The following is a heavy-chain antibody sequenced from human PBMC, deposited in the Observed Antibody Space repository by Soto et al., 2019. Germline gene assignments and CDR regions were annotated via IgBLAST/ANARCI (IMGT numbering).Heavy chain of an antibody. Sequence: EVQLLESGGGLVQPGGSLRPSCAASGFTFSSYAMSWLRQAPGKGLGWVSAISGSGGSTYYADSVKGRFTISRDNSKNTLYLQINSLRAEDTAVYYCAPHLWFGELYYWGQGTLVTVSS. D-gene: IGHD3-10*01. CDR1: GFTFSSYA. CDR2: ISGSGGST. J-gene: IGHJ4*02. V-gene: IGHV3-23*01. CDR3: APHLWFGELYY.